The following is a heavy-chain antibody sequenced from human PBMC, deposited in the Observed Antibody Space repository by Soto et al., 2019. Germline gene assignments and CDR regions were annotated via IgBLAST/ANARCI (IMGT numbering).Heavy chain of an antibody. Sequence: GGSLRLSCAASGFTFDDYAMHWVRQAPGKGLEWVSGISWNSGSIGYADSVKGRFTISRDNAKNSLYLQMNSLRAEDTALYYCAKEYSSSWYGGDAFDIWGQGTMVTVSS. J-gene: IGHJ3*02. D-gene: IGHD6-13*01. CDR2: ISWNSGSI. CDR1: GFTFDDYA. V-gene: IGHV3-9*01. CDR3: AKEYSSSWYGGDAFDI.